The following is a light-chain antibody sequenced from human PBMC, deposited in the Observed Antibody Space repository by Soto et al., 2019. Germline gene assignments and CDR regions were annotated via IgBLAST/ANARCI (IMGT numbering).Light chain of an antibody. CDR3: QQHNNWPPYT. J-gene: IGKJ2*01. Sequence: ETVMTQSPATLSVSPGERATLSCRASQTIANNLAWYQQRPGQAPRLLIYGASTRATGIPARFSGSGSGTEFTLTISSLQSEDFAIYYCQQHNNWPPYTFGQGTKLEIK. CDR1: QTIANN. V-gene: IGKV3-15*01. CDR2: GAS.